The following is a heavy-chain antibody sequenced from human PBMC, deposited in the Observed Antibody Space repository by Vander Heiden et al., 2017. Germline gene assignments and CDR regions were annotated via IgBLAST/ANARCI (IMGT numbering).Heavy chain of an antibody. CDR1: GWSFNGCC. CDR2: TNHSGRK. D-gene: IGHD5-18*01. Sequence: QVQLQQWGAGLLKPSETLSLTCAVYGWSFNGCCWTWIRQPPGKGLEWIGETNHSGRKNYNPSLKSRVAISVDTSKNQFSLMLTSVTAADTAVYYCARGGATPMIMPYWGQGTLVTVSS. CDR3: ARGGATPMIMPY. J-gene: IGHJ4*02. V-gene: IGHV4-34*01.